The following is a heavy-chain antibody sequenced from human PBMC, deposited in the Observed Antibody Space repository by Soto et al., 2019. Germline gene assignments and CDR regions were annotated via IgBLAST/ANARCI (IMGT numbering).Heavy chain of an antibody. V-gene: IGHV4-38-2*02. D-gene: IGHD3-3*01. CDR2: IYHSGST. CDR1: GYSISSGYY. CDR3: ARDGSRYDFWSGYTISFDY. Sequence: SETLALTCAVSGYSISSGYYWGWIRQPPGKVLEWIGSIYHSGSTYYNPSLKSRVTISVDTSKNQFSLKLRSVTAADTAVYYCARDGSRYDFWSGYTISFDYWGQGTLVTVS. J-gene: IGHJ4*02.